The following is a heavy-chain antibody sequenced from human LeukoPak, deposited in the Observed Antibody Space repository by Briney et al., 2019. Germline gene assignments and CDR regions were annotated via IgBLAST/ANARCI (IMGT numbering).Heavy chain of an antibody. CDR2: ISSSGSTI. J-gene: IGHJ4*02. V-gene: IGHV3-11*04. Sequence: PGGSLRLSCAASGLTFSDYYITWIRQAPGKGLEWVAYISSSGSTIYSADSVKGRFTVSRDNAKNSLFLHMNSLRAEDTAIYYCAIQITMIVVVPYFDYWGQGTLVTVSP. CDR3: AIQITMIVVVPYFDY. D-gene: IGHD3-22*01. CDR1: GLTFSDYY.